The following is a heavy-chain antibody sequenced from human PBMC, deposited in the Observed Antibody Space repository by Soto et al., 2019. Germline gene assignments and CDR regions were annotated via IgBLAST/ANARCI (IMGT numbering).Heavy chain of an antibody. Sequence: ESGGGLVQPGGSLRLSCAASGFTFSRCWMSWVRQAPGKGLEWVANIKQDGSEKLYVDSVRGRFAISRDNAENSLYLQMNSLRAEDTAVYYCARGDSGHWEFGGQGTLLTVSS. V-gene: IGHV3-7*03. CDR3: ARGDSGHWEF. CDR2: IKQDGSEK. D-gene: IGHD2-21*01. J-gene: IGHJ4*02. CDR1: GFTFSRCW.